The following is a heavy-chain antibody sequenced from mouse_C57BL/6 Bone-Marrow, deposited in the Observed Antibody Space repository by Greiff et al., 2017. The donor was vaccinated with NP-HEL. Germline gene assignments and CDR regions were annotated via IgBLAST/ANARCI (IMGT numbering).Heavy chain of an antibody. CDR2: INPNNGGT. J-gene: IGHJ4*01. Sequence: EVQLQQSGPELVKPGASVKISCKASGYTFTDYYMNWVKQSHGKSLEWIGDINPNNGGTSYNQKFKGKATLTVDKSSSTAYMELRSLTSDDSAVYYCARSITTVDYYAMDYWGQGTSVTVSS. D-gene: IGHD1-1*01. CDR3: ARSITTVDYYAMDY. CDR1: GYTFTDYY. V-gene: IGHV1-26*01.